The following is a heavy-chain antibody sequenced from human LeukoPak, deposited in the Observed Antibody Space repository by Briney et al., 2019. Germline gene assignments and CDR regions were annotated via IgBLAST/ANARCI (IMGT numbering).Heavy chain of an antibody. V-gene: IGHV3-9*01. CDR3: AKADAAPFTSTYYFDY. D-gene: IGHD6-6*01. Sequence: GRSLRLSCAASGFTFDDYAMHWVRQAPGKGLEWVSGISWNSGSIGYADSVKGRFTISRDNAKNSLYLQMNSLRAEDTALYYCAKADAAPFTSTYYFDYWGQGTLVTVSS. CDR2: ISWNSGSI. CDR1: GFTFDDYA. J-gene: IGHJ4*02.